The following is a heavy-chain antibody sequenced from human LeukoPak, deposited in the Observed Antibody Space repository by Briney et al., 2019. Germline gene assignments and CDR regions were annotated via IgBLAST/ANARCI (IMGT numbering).Heavy chain of an antibody. D-gene: IGHD4-23*01. CDR2: INSDGSST. J-gene: IGHJ4*02. CDR3: ARPGGNSGLGGS. Sequence: GGTLRLSCAASGFTFSSYWMHWVRQAPGKGLVWVSRINSDGSSTSYADSVKGRFTISRDNAKNTLYLQMNGLRAEDTAVYYCARPGGNSGLGGSWGQGTLVTVSS. CDR1: GFTFSSYW. V-gene: IGHV3-74*01.